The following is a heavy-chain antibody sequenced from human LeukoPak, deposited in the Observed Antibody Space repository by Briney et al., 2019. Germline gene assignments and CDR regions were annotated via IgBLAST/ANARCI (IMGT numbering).Heavy chain of an antibody. CDR1: GGSISSSSYY. V-gene: IGHV4-39*01. CDR3: ARHVRASGSGSYAFDI. CDR2: VYFRGST. Sequence: PSETLSLTCTVSGGSISSSSYYWGWICQPPGKGLEWIGNVYFRGSTYYNPSLKSRVTISVDTSKNQFSLKLNSVTAADTAVYYCARHVRASGSGSYAFDIWGQGTMVTVSS. D-gene: IGHD3-10*01. J-gene: IGHJ3*02.